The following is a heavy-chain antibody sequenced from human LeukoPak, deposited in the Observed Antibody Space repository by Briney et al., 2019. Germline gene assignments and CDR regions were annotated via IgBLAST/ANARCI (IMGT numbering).Heavy chain of an antibody. V-gene: IGHV3-9*01. J-gene: IGHJ4*02. CDR3: AKSKTQAAYYVAFDY. D-gene: IGHD3-9*01. CDR1: GFTFDDYA. Sequence: GGSLRLSCAASGFTFDDYAMHWVRQAPGKGLEWVSGISWNSGSIGYADSVKGRFTISRDNAKNSLYLQMNSLRAEDTAVHYCAKSKTQAAYYVAFDYWGQGTLVTVSS. CDR2: ISWNSGSI.